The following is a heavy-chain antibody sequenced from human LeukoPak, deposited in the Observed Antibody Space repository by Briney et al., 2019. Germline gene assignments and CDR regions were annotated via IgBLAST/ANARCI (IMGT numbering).Heavy chain of an antibody. Sequence: ASVRVSCKASGGTFSSYAISWVRQAPGQGLEWMGGIIPIFGTANYAQKFQGRVTITTDESTSTAYMELSSLRSEDTAVYYCARAVQIYYDSSGYDAFDIWGQGTMVTVSS. CDR3: ARAVQIYYDSSGYDAFDI. CDR1: GGTFSSYA. D-gene: IGHD3-22*01. CDR2: IIPIFGTA. V-gene: IGHV1-69*05. J-gene: IGHJ3*02.